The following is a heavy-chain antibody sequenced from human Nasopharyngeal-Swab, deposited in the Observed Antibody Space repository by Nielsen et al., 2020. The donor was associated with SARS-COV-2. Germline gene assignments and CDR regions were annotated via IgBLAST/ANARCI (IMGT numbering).Heavy chain of an antibody. Sequence: SETLSLTCAVYGGSFSGHQWSWVRQPPGKGLEWIGYIYSNGSTNYNPSFKSRLTTSVDTSKNQFSLKLRSVAAEDTAVYYCARRGKASYGYHYYYMDGWGKGATVTVSS. D-gene: IGHD3-16*01. CDR3: ARRGKASYGYHYYYMDG. CDR1: GGSFSGHQ. CDR2: IYSNGST. J-gene: IGHJ6*03. V-gene: IGHV4-59*08.